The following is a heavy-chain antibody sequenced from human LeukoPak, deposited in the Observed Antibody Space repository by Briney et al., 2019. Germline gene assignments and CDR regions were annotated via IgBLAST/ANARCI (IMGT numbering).Heavy chain of an antibody. J-gene: IGHJ6*02. D-gene: IGHD6-13*01. CDR1: GFTVSSNY. V-gene: IGHV3-53*05. CDR3: AGQFGYSSSWELGDYYYYGMDV. Sequence: GGSLRLSCAASGFTVSSNYMNWVRQAPGKGLEWVSVIYGGGNIYYADSVKGRFTISRDNSKNTLYLQMNSLRAEDTAVYYCAGQFGYSSSWELGDYYYYGMDVWGQGTTVTVSS. CDR2: IYGGGNI.